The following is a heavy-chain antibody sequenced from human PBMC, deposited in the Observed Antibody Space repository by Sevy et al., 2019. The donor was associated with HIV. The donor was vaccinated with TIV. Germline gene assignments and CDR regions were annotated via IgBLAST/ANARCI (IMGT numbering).Heavy chain of an antibody. CDR3: ARDSPVLTY. CDR2: ISPTDSAT. V-gene: IGHV3-23*01. Sequence: GGSLRLSCAASGFIFSSHAMSWVRQAPGRGLEWVSAISPTDSATYYVESVKGPFTISRDNSKSTLYLQMNSLRAEDTAVYYCARDSPVLTYWGRGTLVTVSS. CDR1: GFIFSSHA. D-gene: IGHD4-17*01. J-gene: IGHJ4*02.